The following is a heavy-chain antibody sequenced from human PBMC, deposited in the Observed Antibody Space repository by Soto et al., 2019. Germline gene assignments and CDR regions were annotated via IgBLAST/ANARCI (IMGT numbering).Heavy chain of an antibody. CDR2: INPSGGST. V-gene: IGHV1-46*01. Sequence: GASVKVSCKASGYTFTNYYIHWVRQAPGQGLEWMGIINPSGGSTSYAQKFQGRVTMTRDTSTSTVYMELSSLRSEDTAVYYCARPGAQTGLDLNHDFWSGPLDYWGQGTVVTVSS. CDR3: ARPGAQTGLDLNHDFWSGPLDY. J-gene: IGHJ4*02. D-gene: IGHD3-3*01. CDR1: GYTFTNYY.